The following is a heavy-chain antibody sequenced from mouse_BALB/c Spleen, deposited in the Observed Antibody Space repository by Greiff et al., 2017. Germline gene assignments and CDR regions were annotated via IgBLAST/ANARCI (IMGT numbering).Heavy chain of an antibody. J-gene: IGHJ2*01. CDR3: AREVITTVVAKGVYFDY. D-gene: IGHD1-1*01. CDR2: IYPGNVNT. Sequence: QVQLQQSGPELVKPGASVRISCKASGYTFTSYYIHWVKQRPGQGLEWIGWIYPGNVNTKYNEKFKGKATLTADKSSSTAYMQLSSLTSEDSAVYFCAREVITTVVAKGVYFDYWGKGTTLTVSS. V-gene: IGHV1S56*01. CDR1: GYTFTSYY.